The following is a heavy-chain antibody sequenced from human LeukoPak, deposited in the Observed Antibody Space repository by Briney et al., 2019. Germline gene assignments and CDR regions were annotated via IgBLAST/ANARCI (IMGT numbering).Heavy chain of an antibody. J-gene: IGHJ4*02. CDR2: INHSGST. CDR1: GESFSGYY. Sequence: SETLSLTCAVYGESFSGYYWSWIRQPPGKGLEWIGEINHSGSTNYNPSLKSRVTISVDTSKNQFSLKLSSVTAADTAVYYCARLQRLFDYWGQGTLVTVSS. CDR3: ARLQRLFDY. V-gene: IGHV4-34*01.